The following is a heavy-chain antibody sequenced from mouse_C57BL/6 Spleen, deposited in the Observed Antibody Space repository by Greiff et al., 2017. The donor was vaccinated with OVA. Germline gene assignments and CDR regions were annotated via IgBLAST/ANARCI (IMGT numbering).Heavy chain of an antibody. CDR1: GYTFTSYW. J-gene: IGHJ1*03. D-gene: IGHD1-1*01. Sequence: QVQLKQPGAELVRPGTSVKLSCKASGYTFTSYWMHWVKQRPGQGLEWIGVIDPSDSYTKYNQKFKGKATLTVDTSSSTAYMQLSSLTSEDSAVYYCSRSRGEYFDVWGTGPTVTVSS. CDR2: IDPSDSYT. V-gene: IGHV1-59*01. CDR3: SRSRGEYFDV.